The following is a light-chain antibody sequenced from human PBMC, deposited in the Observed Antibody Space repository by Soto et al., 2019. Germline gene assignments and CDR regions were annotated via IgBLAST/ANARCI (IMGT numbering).Light chain of an antibody. CDR1: SRDVGNYNL. CDR3: CSYAGTGTYV. Sequence: QSALTQPASVSGSPGQSIAISCTGTSRDVGNYNLVSWYQQHPGKAPKVMIYEGSKRPSGVSDRFSGSKSGNTASLTISGLHADDEADYYCCSYAGTGTYVFGTGTKLTVL. CDR2: EGS. V-gene: IGLV2-23*01. J-gene: IGLJ1*01.